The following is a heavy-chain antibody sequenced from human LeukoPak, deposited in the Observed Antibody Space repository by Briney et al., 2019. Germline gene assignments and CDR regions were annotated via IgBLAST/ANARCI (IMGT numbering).Heavy chain of an antibody. V-gene: IGHV1-2*02. CDR3: ARDESDILTGYYYY. J-gene: IGHJ4*02. D-gene: IGHD3-9*01. CDR1: GYTFTGYY. CDR2: INPNSGGT. Sequence: ASVKVSCKASGYTFTGYYMHWVRQAPGQGLEWMGWINPNSGGTNYAQKFQGRVTMTRDTSISTAYMELSRLRSDDTAVYYCARDESDILTGYYYYWGQGTLVTVSS.